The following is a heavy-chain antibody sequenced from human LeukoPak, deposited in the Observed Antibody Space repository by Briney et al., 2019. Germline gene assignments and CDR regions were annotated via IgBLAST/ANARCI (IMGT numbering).Heavy chain of an antibody. CDR3: AISTPFDILTGSQEAFDI. D-gene: IGHD3-9*01. V-gene: IGHV1-69*04. J-gene: IGHJ3*02. Sequence: SVEVSCKASGGTFSSYAISWVRQAPGQGLEWTGRIIPFLGIANYAQKFQGRVTITADKSTSTAYMELSSLRSEDTAVYYCAISTPFDILTGSQEAFDIWGQGTMVTVSS. CDR1: GGTFSSYA. CDR2: IIPFLGIA.